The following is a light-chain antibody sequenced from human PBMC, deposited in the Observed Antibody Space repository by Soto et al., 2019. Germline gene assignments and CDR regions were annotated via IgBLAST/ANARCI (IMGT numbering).Light chain of an antibody. CDR2: AAS. CDR1: QSISSY. V-gene: IGKV1-39*01. J-gene: IGKJ2*01. Sequence: DIQMTQSPSSLSPSVGDRVTITCRASQSISSYLNWYQQKPGKAPNLLIYAASSLQSGVPSRFSGGGSATDFTLTISSLQPEDFATYYCQQSYTTPYTFGQGTKLEIK. CDR3: QQSYTTPYT.